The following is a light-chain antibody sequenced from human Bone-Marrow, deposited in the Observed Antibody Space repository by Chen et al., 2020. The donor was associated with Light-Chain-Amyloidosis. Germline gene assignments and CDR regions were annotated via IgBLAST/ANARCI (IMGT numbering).Light chain of an antibody. CDR2: KND. CDR3: ATWDGSLSGVV. J-gene: IGLJ2*01. Sequence: HSVLTQPPSTSATPGQRVTISCSGSGSNIGSHDVFWYQQVPGKAPKLLIFKNDQRPSGVPDLFSAFKSGTAASLAIRGLRSEDEADYHCATWDGSLSGVVFGGGTKVTVL. V-gene: IGLV1-47*01. CDR1: GSNIGSHD.